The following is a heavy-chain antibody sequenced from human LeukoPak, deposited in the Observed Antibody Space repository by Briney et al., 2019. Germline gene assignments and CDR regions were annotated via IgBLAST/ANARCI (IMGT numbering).Heavy chain of an antibody. J-gene: IGHJ5*02. D-gene: IGHD6-13*01. CDR1: GFTFSSYG. V-gene: IGHV3-30*18. CDR3: AKRKYSSSWYGENWFDP. Sequence: GSLRLSCAASGFTFSSYGMHWVRQAPGKGLEWVAVISYDGSNKYYADSVKGRFTISRDNSKNTLYLQMNSLRAEDTAVYYCAKRKYSSSWYGENWFDPWGQGTLVTASS. CDR2: ISYDGSNK.